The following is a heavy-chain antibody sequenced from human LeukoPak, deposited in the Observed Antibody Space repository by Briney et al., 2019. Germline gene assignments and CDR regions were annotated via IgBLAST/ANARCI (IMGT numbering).Heavy chain of an antibody. CDR2: IKDKSDGGTT. V-gene: IGHV3-15*01. CDR3: TTWTSH. J-gene: IGHJ4*02. CDR1: GFTFSNYW. D-gene: IGHD3/OR15-3a*01. Sequence: GGSLRLSCAASGFTFSNYWMTWVRQAPGKGLEWVGLIKDKSDGGTTEYAAPVKGRFTISRDDSKKTVYLQMNSLKTEDTAVYYCTTWTSHWGQGTLVTVSS.